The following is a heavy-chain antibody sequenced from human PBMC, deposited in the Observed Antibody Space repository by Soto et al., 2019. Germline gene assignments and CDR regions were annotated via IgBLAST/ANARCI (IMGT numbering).Heavy chain of an antibody. V-gene: IGHV1-18*01. CDR2: ISAYNGNT. J-gene: IGHJ6*02. D-gene: IGHD3-16*01. CDR1: GYTFTSYG. CDR3: ATFYVKSYYYGMDV. Sequence: QVQLVQSGAEVKKPGASVKVSCKASGYTFTSYGISWVRQAPGQGLEWMGWISAYNGNTNYAQKLQDRVTMNTDTSTTTAYMELRSLRSDDTAVYYCATFYVKSYYYGMDVWGQGTTVTVSS.